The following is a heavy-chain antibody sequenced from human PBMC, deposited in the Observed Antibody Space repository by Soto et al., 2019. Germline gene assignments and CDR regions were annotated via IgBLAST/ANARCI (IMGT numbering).Heavy chain of an antibody. CDR3: AGGDAWGSIFAH. J-gene: IGHJ4*02. D-gene: IGHD3-16*01. CDR1: SGSLNSGGYY. CDR2: IDYSGNN. Sequence: QVQLQESGPGLVKPSQHLSIGCTVSSGSLNSGGYYWRWIRQVPGKGLEWIGYIDYSGNNYYNPSRKSRVAISRDTPENQFSLKLSSVTAADTAVYYCAGGDAWGSIFAHWGQGTPVTVTS. V-gene: IGHV4-31*03.